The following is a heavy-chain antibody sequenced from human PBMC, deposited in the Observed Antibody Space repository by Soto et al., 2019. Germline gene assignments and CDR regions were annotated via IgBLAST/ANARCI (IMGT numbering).Heavy chain of an antibody. Sequence: QVQLVESGGGVVQPGRSLRLSCAASGFTFSSYGMHWVRQAPGKGLEWVAVIWYDGSNKYYADSVKGRFTISRDNSKNTLYLQMNSLRAGGTAVYYCARGEVAAAGHFVYWGQGTLVTVSS. CDR2: IWYDGSNK. J-gene: IGHJ4*02. CDR1: GFTFSSYG. CDR3: ARGEVAAAGHFVY. V-gene: IGHV3-33*01. D-gene: IGHD6-13*01.